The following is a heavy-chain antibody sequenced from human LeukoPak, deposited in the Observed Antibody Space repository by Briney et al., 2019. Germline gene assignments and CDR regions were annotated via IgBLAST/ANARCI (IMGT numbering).Heavy chain of an antibody. CDR1: GYSFTSYW. J-gene: IGHJ3*02. CDR3: ARRLEYYYGSGSYYRRGAFDI. CDR2: IYPGDSDT. D-gene: IGHD3-10*01. V-gene: IGHV5-51*01. Sequence: GESLKISCKGSGYSFTSYWIGWVRQMPGKGLEWMGIIYPGDSDTRYSPSFQGQVTISADKSISTAYLQWSSLKASETAMYYCARRLEYYYGSGSYYRRGAFDIWGQGTMVTVSS.